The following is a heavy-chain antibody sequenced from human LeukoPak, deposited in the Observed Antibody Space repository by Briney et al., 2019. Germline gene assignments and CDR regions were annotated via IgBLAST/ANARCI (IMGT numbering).Heavy chain of an antibody. J-gene: IGHJ4*02. CDR3: ARLFGGVTTFDY. Sequence: GGSLRLSCAASGFGLSPFWMSWVRQGPGKGLDWVASINPDGSGTSYVDSVKGRFTISRDNAQNSLYLQMNSLSAEDTAVYYCARLFGGVTTFDYWGQGTLVTVSS. V-gene: IGHV3-7*01. CDR2: INPDGSGT. D-gene: IGHD4-17*01. CDR1: GFGLSPFW.